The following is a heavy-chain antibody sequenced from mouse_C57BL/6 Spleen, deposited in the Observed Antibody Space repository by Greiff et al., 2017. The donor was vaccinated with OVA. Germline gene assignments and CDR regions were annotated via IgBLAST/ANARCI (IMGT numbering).Heavy chain of an antibody. D-gene: IGHD2-1*01. V-gene: IGHV2-6*03. CDR2: IWSDGST. J-gene: IGHJ4*01. CDR3: ARSGNYEGYYAMDY. Sequence: VKVVESGPGLVAPSQSLSITCTVSGFSLTSYGVHWVRQPPGKGLEWLVVIWSDGSTTYNSALKSRLSISKDNSKSQVFLKMNSLQAEDTAMYYCARSGNYEGYYAMDYWGQGTSVTVSS. CDR1: GFSLTSYG.